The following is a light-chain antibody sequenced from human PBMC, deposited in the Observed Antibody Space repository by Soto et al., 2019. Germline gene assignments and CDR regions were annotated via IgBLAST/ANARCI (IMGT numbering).Light chain of an antibody. CDR2: AAS. Sequence: DIQMTQSPSSLSASVGDRVTITCRASQSIYSSLNWYHQKPGKAPKLLIYAASNLQSGVPSRFSGSGSRTDFTLSISSLQPEDFDCQQSYSAPYTFGQGTKLEI. CDR1: QSIYSS. CDR3: QQSYSAPYT. J-gene: IGKJ2*01. V-gene: IGKV1-39*01.